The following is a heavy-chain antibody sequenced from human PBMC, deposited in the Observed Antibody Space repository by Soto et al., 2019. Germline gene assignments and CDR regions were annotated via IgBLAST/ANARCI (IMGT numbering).Heavy chain of an antibody. V-gene: IGHV3-30-3*01. CDR1: GFTFSSYA. D-gene: IGHD6-6*01. J-gene: IGHJ4*02. CDR3: ARDRLSSSSHFDY. Sequence: PGGSLRLSCAASGFTFSSYAMHWVHQAPGKGLEWVAVISYDGSNKYYADSVKGRFTISRDNSKNTLYLQMNSLRAEDTAVYYCARDRLSSSSHFDYWGQGTLVTVSS. CDR2: ISYDGSNK.